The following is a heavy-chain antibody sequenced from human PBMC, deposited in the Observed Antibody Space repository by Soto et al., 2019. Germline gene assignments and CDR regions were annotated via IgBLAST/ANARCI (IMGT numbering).Heavy chain of an antibody. CDR3: ARVPSYLPGDY. Sequence: QIQLVQSGPDVKNPWASVKVSCKTSGYTFTNYGFIWVRQAPRQGLELMGWISAYNGDTKVPQKFQGRLTLTTDTSTSTASMELRSLRSDDTAVYYCARVPSYLPGDYWGQGTLVTVSS. V-gene: IGHV1-18*01. CDR1: GYTFTNYG. D-gene: IGHD3-10*01. CDR2: ISAYNGDT. J-gene: IGHJ4*02.